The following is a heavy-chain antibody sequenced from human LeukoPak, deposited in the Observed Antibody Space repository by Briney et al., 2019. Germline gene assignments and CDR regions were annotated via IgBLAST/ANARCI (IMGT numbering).Heavy chain of an antibody. D-gene: IGHD2-21*02. CDR3: ARGEGTYCGGDCYPNWFDP. J-gene: IGHJ5*02. CDR1: GDSISSFY. Sequence: SETLSLTCTVSGDSISSFYWSWIRQAPGKGLECIGFIYINGDTSYNPSLKGRATLSLDTSKNQFSLRLTSVTAADTAVYYCARGEGTYCGGDCYPNWFDPWGQGTLVTVSS. CDR2: IYINGDT. V-gene: IGHV4-4*09.